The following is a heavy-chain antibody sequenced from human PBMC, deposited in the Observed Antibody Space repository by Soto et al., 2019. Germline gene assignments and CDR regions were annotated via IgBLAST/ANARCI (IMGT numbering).Heavy chain of an antibody. CDR3: ARASHDFWSAFHGYFNF. V-gene: IGHV4-61*01. J-gene: IGHJ4*02. CDR2: ISYSGSI. Sequence: SETLSLTCTASGGSFSSGSYYWNWIRQPPGKGLEWIGYISYSGSISYNPSLKSRVTVSVDRSKNQFSLKLSSVTAADTAVYYCARASHDFWSAFHGYFNFWGQGTMVTVSS. CDR1: GGSFSSGSYY. D-gene: IGHD3-3*01.